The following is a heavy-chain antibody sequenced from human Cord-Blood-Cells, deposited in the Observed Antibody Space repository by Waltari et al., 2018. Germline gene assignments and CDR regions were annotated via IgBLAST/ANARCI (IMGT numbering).Heavy chain of an antibody. CDR3: ARDFGGSYYYYYGMDV. CDR2: ISSSSSYI. V-gene: IGHV3-21*01. J-gene: IGHJ6*02. CDR1: GFTFSSYS. Sequence: EVQLVESGGGLVKPGGSLRLSCAASGFTFSSYSMNWVRQAPGKGLGWVSSISSSSSYIYYADSVKGRFTISRDNAKNSLYLQMNSLRAEDTAVYYCARDFGGSYYYYYGMDVWGQGTTVTVSS. D-gene: IGHD1-26*01.